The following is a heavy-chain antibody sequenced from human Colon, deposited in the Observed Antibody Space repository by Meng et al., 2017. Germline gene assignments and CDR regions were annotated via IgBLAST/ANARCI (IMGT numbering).Heavy chain of an antibody. D-gene: IGHD1-26*01. CDR3: VRDGGYYDFDY. J-gene: IGHJ4*02. CDR1: GFTFSSYW. Sequence: GESLKISCAASGFTFSSYWMYWIRRAPGEGLEWVASIKHDGSGKYYPDSVKGRFTSTRDNAKNSLYLQMNSLRAEDTAVYYCVRDGGYYDFDYWGQGTLVTVSS. V-gene: IGHV3-7*01. CDR2: IKHDGSGK.